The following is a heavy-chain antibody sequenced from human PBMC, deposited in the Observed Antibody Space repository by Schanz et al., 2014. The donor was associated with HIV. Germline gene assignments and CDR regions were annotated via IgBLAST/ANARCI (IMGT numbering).Heavy chain of an antibody. CDR1: GFSFDDYA. Sequence: EVQLLESGGGLVQPGRSLRLSCAASGFSFDDYAMHWVRQAPGKGLEWVSSISWNSGSVDYADSVKGRFTISRDNAKRSVYLQMNTLRAEDTALYYCAKDSLGGQLVRSAYWYFDLWGRGTLVTVSS. CDR3: AKDSLGGQLVRSAYWYFDL. J-gene: IGHJ2*01. V-gene: IGHV3-9*01. CDR2: ISWNSGSV. D-gene: IGHD6-13*01.